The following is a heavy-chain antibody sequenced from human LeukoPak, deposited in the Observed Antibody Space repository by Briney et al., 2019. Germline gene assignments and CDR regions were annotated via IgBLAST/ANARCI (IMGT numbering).Heavy chain of an antibody. CDR2: TYYRSKWYN. CDR1: GDSVSSNSAA. V-gene: IGHV6-1*01. D-gene: IGHD3-22*01. J-gene: IGHJ4*02. CDR3: ARLLDSGDYSLSVLRY. Sequence: SQTLSLTCAISGDSVSSNSAAWNWIRQSPSRGLEWLGRTYYRSKWYNDYAVSVKSRITINPDTSKNQFSLQLNSVTPEDTAVYYCARLLDSGDYSLSVLRYWGQGTLVTVSS.